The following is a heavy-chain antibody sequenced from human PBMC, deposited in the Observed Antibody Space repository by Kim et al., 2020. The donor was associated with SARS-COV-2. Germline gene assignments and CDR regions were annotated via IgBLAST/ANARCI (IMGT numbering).Heavy chain of an antibody. CDR2: INTNTGNP. Sequence: ASVKVSCKASGYTFTSYAMNWVRQAPGQGLEWMGWINTNTGNPTYAQGFTGRFVFSLDTSVSTAYLQISSLKAEDTAVYYCARDLTYYDILTGYQPRGAFDIWGQGTMVTVSS. CDR3: ARDLTYYDILTGYQPRGAFDI. J-gene: IGHJ3*02. CDR1: GYTFTSYA. V-gene: IGHV7-4-1*02. D-gene: IGHD3-9*01.